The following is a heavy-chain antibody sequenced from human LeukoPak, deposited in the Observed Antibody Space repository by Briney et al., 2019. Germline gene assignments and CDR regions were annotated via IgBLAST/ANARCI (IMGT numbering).Heavy chain of an antibody. CDR2: IKEDGSTR. Sequence: PGGSLRLSCAASGFTFSNYWMTWARQAPGKGLEWVANIKEDGSTRYLVDSVKGRFTISRDNAKNSVYLQMNCLRAEDTAVYYCARIGYRSSSLDYWGQGNLVTVSS. J-gene: IGHJ4*02. V-gene: IGHV3-7*04. D-gene: IGHD6-13*01. CDR3: ARIGYRSSSLDY. CDR1: GFTFSNYW.